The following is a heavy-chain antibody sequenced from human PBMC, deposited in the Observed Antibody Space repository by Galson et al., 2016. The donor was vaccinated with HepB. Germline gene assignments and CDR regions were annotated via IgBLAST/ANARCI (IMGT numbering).Heavy chain of an antibody. V-gene: IGHV1-46*02. CDR2: INPSGGST. CDR1: GYTFNSYY. CDR3: AINYGSGSPYYYMDV. D-gene: IGHD3-10*01. J-gene: IGHJ6*03. Sequence: SVKVSCKASGYTFNSYYMHWVRQAPGQGLEWMGIINPSGGSTSYAQKFQGRVTMTRDTSTSTVYMELSSLRSDDTAVYYCAINYGSGSPYYYMDVWGKGTTVTVSS.